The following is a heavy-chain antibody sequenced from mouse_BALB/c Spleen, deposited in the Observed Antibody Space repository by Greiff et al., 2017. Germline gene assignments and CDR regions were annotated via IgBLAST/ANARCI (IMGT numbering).Heavy chain of an antibody. CDR1: GFTFSSFG. J-gene: IGHJ3*01. D-gene: IGHD2-4*01. CDR3: ARTSTMITTGFAY. Sequence: DVMLVESGGGLVQPGGSLKLSCAASGFTFSSFGMHWVRQAPEKGLEWVAYISSGSSTIYYADTVKGRFTISRDNPKNTLFLQMTSLRSEDTAMYYCARTSTMITTGFAYWGQGTLVTVSA. CDR2: ISSGSSTI. V-gene: IGHV5-17*02.